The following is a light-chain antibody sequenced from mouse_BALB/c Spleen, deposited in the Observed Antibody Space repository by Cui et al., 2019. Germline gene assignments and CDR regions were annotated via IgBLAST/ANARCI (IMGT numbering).Light chain of an antibody. CDR3: MQHLEYPYT. Sequence: DIVLIQAAPSVPVISAESVSIFCRSSNSHLHSNGNTYLFGFLQRPGQSPQLLIYRMSNLAWGVPDRFSGSGSGTAFTLRISRVGAEDVGVYYCMQHLEYPYTFGGGTKLEIK. CDR2: RMS. CDR1: NSHLHSNGNTY. J-gene: IGKJ2*01. V-gene: IGKV2-137*01.